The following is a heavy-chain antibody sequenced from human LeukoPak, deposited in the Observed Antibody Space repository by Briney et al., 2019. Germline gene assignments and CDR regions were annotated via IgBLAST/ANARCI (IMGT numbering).Heavy chain of an antibody. Sequence: SETLSLTCTVSAGSISSYYWSWVRQPAGKGLEWIGRIYTSGSTNYNPSLKTGVTMSVDTSKNQFSLKLSSVTAADTAVYYCARDLFVASSLFFDYWGQGTLVTVSS. J-gene: IGHJ4*02. CDR3: ARDLFVASSLFFDY. CDR2: IYTSGST. CDR1: AGSISSYY. D-gene: IGHD6-13*01. V-gene: IGHV4-4*07.